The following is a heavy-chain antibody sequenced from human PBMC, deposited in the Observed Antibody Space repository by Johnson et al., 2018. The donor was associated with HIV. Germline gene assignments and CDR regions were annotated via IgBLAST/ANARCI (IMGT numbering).Heavy chain of an antibody. Sequence: VQLVESGGGLVRPGGSLRLSCAASGFTFDDYGMSWVRQGPGKGLEWVSGINWSGGSTGYAGSVQGRFTISRDNAKNSLYLQMERLRAGDTALYYCVGVRKVGGGDCYSGVDAFDLWGQGTMVTASA. CDR3: VGVRKVGGGDCYSGVDAFDL. CDR2: INWSGGST. CDR1: GFTFDDYG. D-gene: IGHD2-21*02. J-gene: IGHJ3*01. V-gene: IGHV3-20*04.